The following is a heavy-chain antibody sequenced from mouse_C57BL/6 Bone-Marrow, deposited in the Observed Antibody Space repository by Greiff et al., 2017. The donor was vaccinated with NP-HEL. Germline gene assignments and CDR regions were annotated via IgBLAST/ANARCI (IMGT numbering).Heavy chain of an antibody. V-gene: IGHV1-81*01. CDR3: ARRAYYGSTPWFAY. CDR1: GYTFTSYG. Sequence: VKLVESGAELARPGASVKLSCKASGYTFTSYGISWVKQRTGQGLEWIGEIYPRSGNTSYNEKFTGKATLTADKSYRTAYMELRSLTSKYSAVYFCARRAYYGSTPWFAYWGQGTLVTVSA. CDR2: IYPRSGNT. J-gene: IGHJ3*01. D-gene: IGHD1-1*01.